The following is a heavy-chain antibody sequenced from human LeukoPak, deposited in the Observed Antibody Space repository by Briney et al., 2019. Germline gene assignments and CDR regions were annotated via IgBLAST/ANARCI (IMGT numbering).Heavy chain of an antibody. V-gene: IGHV3-48*03. CDR3: ARDFPSITMVRGVIYFDY. CDR2: ISSSGSTI. CDR1: GFTFSSYE. D-gene: IGHD3-10*01. J-gene: IGHJ4*02. Sequence: PGGSLRLSCAASGFTFSSYEMNWVRQAPGKWQEGVSYISSSGSTIYYADSVKGRFTISRDNAKNSLYLQMNSLRAEDTAVYYCARDFPSITMVRGVIYFDYWGQGTLVTVSS.